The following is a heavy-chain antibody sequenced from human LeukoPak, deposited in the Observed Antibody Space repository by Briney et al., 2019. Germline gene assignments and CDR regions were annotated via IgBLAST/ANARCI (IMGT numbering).Heavy chain of an antibody. D-gene: IGHD5-12*01. J-gene: IGHJ4*02. CDR1: GYTFTSYG. CDR3: ARDRVGEALRATPAGSY. CDR2: ISAYNGNT. Sequence: ASVKVSCKASGYTFTSYGISWVRQAPGQGLEWMGWISAYNGNTNYAQKLQGRVTMTTDTSTSTAYMELRSLRSDDTAVYYCARDRVGEALRATPAGSYWGQGTLVTVSS. V-gene: IGHV1-18*01.